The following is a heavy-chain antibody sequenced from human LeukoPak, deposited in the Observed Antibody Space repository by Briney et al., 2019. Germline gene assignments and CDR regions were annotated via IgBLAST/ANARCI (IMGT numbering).Heavy chain of an antibody. Sequence: GGSLRLSCAASGFTFSSYGMHWVRQAPGKGLEWVAVISYDGSNKYYADSVKGRFTISRDNSENTLYLQMNSLRAEDTAVYYCSRDLEYYDYVWGSYRYDNLDYWGQGTLVTVSS. V-gene: IGHV3-30*03. CDR1: GFTFSSYG. CDR3: SRDLEYYDYVWGSYRYDNLDY. CDR2: ISYDGSNK. D-gene: IGHD3-16*02. J-gene: IGHJ4*02.